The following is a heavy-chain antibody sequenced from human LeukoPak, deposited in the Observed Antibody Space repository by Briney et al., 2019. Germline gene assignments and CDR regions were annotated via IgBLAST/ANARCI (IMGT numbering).Heavy chain of an antibody. D-gene: IGHD1-26*01. Sequence: GGSLRLSCAASGFTFDDYAMHWVRQAPGKGLEWVSGISWNSGSIGYADSVKGRFTISRDNAKNSLYLQMNSLRAEDTALYYCSKVTGATIYYWGQGTLVTVSS. CDR1: GFTFDDYA. CDR3: SKVTGATIYY. CDR2: ISWNSGSI. V-gene: IGHV3-9*01. J-gene: IGHJ4*02.